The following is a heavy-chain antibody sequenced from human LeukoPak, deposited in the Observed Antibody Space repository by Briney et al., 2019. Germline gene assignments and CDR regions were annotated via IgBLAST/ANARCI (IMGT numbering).Heavy chain of an antibody. D-gene: IGHD6-13*01. Sequence: SVKVSCKASGYTFTDNHIHWVRQAPGQGLEWMGEIIPIFGTTNYAQKFQGRVTVTADESTSTAYMELSSLRSEDTAVYYCARAKAGYSNSWSYWGQGTLVTVSS. CDR3: ARAKAGYSNSWSY. V-gene: IGHV1-69*13. CDR2: IIPIFGTT. CDR1: GYTFTDNH. J-gene: IGHJ4*02.